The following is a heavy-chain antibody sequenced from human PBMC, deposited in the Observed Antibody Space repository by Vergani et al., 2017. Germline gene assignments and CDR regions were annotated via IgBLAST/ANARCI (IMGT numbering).Heavy chain of an antibody. J-gene: IGHJ6*02. V-gene: IGHV4-38-2*01. CDR1: GYSISSGYY. CDR2: IYHSGST. CDR3: ARWGIYCSGGSCYSYGMDV. D-gene: IGHD2-15*01. Sequence: QVQLQESGPGLVKPSETLSLTCAVSGYSISSGYYWGWIRQPPGKGLEWIGSIYHSGSTYYNPSLKSRVTISVDTSKNQFSLKLSSVTAADTAVYYCARWGIYCSGGSCYSYGMDVWGQGTTVTVSS.